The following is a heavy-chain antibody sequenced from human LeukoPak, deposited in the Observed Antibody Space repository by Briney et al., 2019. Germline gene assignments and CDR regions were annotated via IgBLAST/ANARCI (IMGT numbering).Heavy chain of an antibody. J-gene: IGHJ4*02. CDR1: GFTFSSYA. CDR3: AKDRWEVVPAASDY. CDR2: ISYDGGNK. Sequence: GGSLRLSCAASGFTFSSYAMHWVRQAPGKGLEWVAVISYDGGNKYYADSVKGRFTISRDNSKNTLYLQMNSLRAEDTAVYYCAKDRWEVVPAASDYWGQGTLVTVSS. V-gene: IGHV3-30-3*01. D-gene: IGHD2-2*01.